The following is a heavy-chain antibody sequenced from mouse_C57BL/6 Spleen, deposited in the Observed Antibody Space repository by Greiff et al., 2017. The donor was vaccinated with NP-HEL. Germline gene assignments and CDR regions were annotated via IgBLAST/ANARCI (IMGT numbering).Heavy chain of an antibody. Sequence: EVMLVESGGGLVKPGGSLKLSCAASGFTFSSYAMSWVRQTPEKRLEWVATISDGGSYTYYPDNVKGRFTISRDNAKKNLYLQMSHLKSEDTAMYYCARERSLSYWGQGTTLTVSS. V-gene: IGHV5-4*01. CDR2: ISDGGSYT. CDR1: GFTFSSYA. J-gene: IGHJ2*01. CDR3: ARERSLSY.